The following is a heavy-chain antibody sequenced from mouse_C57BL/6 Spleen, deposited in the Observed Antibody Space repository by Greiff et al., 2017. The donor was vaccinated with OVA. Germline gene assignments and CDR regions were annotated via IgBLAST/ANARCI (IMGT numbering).Heavy chain of an antibody. Sequence: EVQLQQSGPVLVKPGASVKMSCKASGYTFTDYYMNWVKQSHGKSLEWIGVINPYNGGTSYNQKFKGKATLTVDKSSSTAYMELNSLTSEDSAVYYCARSSGKDAMDYWGQGTSVTVSS. CDR1: GYTFTDYY. V-gene: IGHV1-19*01. CDR3: ARSSGKDAMDY. D-gene: IGHD4-1*02. J-gene: IGHJ4*01. CDR2: INPYNGGT.